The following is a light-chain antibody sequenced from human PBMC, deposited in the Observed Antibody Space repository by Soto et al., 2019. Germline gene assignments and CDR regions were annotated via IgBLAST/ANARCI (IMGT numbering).Light chain of an antibody. V-gene: IGKV1-9*01. CDR3: HQLNSYPLA. J-gene: IGKJ3*01. CDR1: QGISSY. Sequence: DIQLTQSPSFLSASVGDRVTITCRASQGISSYLAWYQQKPGKAPKLLIYAASTLQSGVPSRFSGSGSGTEFTLTISSLQPEDYSTYYCHQLNSYPLAFGPGTKVAVK. CDR2: AAS.